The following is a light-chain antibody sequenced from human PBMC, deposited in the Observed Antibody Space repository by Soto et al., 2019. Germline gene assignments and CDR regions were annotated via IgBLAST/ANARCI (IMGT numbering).Light chain of an antibody. CDR1: SSNIGSSY. CDR2: RNN. V-gene: IGLV1-47*01. Sequence: QAVVTQPPSVSGTPGQRVTISCSGSSSNIGSSYVYWYQQLPGTAPKLLIYRNNQWPSGVPDRFSGSKAGTSASLVISGLRSEDEADYYCSAWDESLSGWVFGGRTQLTVL. CDR3: SAWDESLSGWV. J-gene: IGLJ7*01.